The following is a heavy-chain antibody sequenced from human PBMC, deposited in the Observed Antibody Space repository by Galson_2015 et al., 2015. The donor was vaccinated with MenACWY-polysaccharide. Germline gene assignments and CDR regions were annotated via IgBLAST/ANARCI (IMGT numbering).Heavy chain of an antibody. D-gene: IGHD4-17*01. CDR3: ASSVTAYWYFDL. CDR2: INAGNGNT. CDR1: GYTFTSYA. Sequence: SVKVSCKASGYTFTSYAMHWVRQAPGQRLEWMGWINAGNGNTKYSQKFQGRVTITRDTSASTAYMELSSLRSEDTAVYYCASSVTAYWYFDLWGRGTLVTVSS. J-gene: IGHJ2*01. V-gene: IGHV1-3*01.